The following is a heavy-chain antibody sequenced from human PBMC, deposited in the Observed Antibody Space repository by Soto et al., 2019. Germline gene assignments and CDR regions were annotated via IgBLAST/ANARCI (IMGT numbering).Heavy chain of an antibody. CDR1: GGSLRGSY. CDR3: ARGPIPVYGPVPGYFDS. D-gene: IGHD2-21*01. J-gene: IGHJ4*02. CDR2: VTHSGST. Sequence: QVHLQQWGAGLLKPSETLSLTCGVYGGSLRGSYWSWIRQPPGKAMEWLGKVTHSGSTTFNPSLNSRVSVSVDTSDNQCSLKLTSVTAADTAVYYCARGPIPVYGPVPGYFDSWGQGTLVPVSS. V-gene: IGHV4-34*02.